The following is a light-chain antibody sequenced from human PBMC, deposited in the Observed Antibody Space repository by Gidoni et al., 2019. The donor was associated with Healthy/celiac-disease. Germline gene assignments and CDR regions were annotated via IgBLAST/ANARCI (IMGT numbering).Light chain of an antibody. CDR1: QGISNS. V-gene: IGKV1-NL1*01. Sequence: DIQMTQSPSSLSASVGDSFTITCRASQGISNSLAWYQQKPGKAPKLLLYAASRLESGVPSRFSGSGSGTDYTLTISSLQPEDFATYYCQQYYSTPPTFGQGTKVEIK. CDR2: AAS. J-gene: IGKJ1*01. CDR3: QQYYSTPPT.